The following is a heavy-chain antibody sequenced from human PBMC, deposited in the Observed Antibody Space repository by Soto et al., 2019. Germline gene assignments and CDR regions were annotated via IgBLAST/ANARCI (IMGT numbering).Heavy chain of an antibody. CDR1: GGSIDGYN. D-gene: IGHD3-10*01. CDR3: ARQGIGNLHGLVDV. V-gene: IGHV4-59*08. J-gene: IGHJ6*02. Sequence: QVQLQESGPGLVKPSETLSLTCTVSGGSIDGYNCACIRQPPGKALEWVGYVYYNGGSSYNPSIKSRVTLSMDTSKSQFSLQLRSVTAADTAVYYCARQGIGNLHGLVDVWGRGTTVTVSS. CDR2: VYYNGGS.